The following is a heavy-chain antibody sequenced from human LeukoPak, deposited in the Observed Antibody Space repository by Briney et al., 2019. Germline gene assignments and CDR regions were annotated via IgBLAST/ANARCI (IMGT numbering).Heavy chain of an antibody. CDR3: AKEVRYYDSSGYYCMAFDI. D-gene: IGHD3-22*01. V-gene: IGHV3-30*18. CDR1: GFTFSSYG. CDR2: ISYDGSNK. Sequence: PGRSLRLSCAASGFTFSSYGMHWVRQAPGKGLEWVAVISYDGSNKYYADSVKGRFTISRDNSKNTLYLQTNSLRAEDTAVYYCAKEVRYYDSSGYYCMAFDIWGQGTMVTVSS. J-gene: IGHJ3*02.